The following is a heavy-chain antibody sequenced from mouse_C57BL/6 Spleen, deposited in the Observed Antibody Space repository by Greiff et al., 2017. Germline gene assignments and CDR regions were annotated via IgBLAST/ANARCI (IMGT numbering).Heavy chain of an antibody. D-gene: IGHD1-1*01. CDR1: GYTFTSYW. J-gene: IGHJ3*01. CDR3: ARDYGSSYGFAY. Sequence: VQLQQPGTELVKPGASVKLSCKASGYTFTSYWMHWVKQRPGQGLEWIGNINPSNGGTNYNEKFKSKATLTVDKSASTAYMQLSSLPSEDSAVYYCARDYGSSYGFAYWGQGTLVTVSA. CDR2: INPSNGGT. V-gene: IGHV1-53*01.